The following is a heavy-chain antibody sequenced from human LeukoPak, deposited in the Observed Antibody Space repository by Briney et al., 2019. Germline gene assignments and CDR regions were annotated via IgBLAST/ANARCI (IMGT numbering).Heavy chain of an antibody. J-gene: IGHJ4*02. CDR3: ARDLTYYDILTGYYTSHYFDY. CDR2: ISSSSSYI. CDR1: GVTFSSYS. V-gene: IGHV3-21*01. D-gene: IGHD3-9*01. Sequence: PGGSLRLSCAASGVTFSSYSMNWVREAPGKGVEWGSSISSSSSYIYYADSVRGRFTISRDNAKNSLYLQMNSLRAEDTAVYYCARDLTYYDILTGYYTSHYFDYWGQGTLVTVSS.